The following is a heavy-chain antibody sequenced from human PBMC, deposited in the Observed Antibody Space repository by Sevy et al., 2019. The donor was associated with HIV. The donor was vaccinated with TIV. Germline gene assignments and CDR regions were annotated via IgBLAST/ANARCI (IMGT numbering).Heavy chain of an antibody. CDR1: GFTIRTYN. V-gene: IGHV3-21*01. D-gene: IGHD2-15*01. CDR2: ISSSSTYI. CDR3: ARDLVIPATTDYFYYGMDV. Sequence: GESLKISCAASGFTIRTYNMNWVRQAPGKGLEWVSSISSSSTYIYYADSVKGRFTISRDNAKNSLYLLMSSLRAEDTAVYYCARDLVIPATTDYFYYGMDVWGQGTTVTVSS. J-gene: IGHJ6*02.